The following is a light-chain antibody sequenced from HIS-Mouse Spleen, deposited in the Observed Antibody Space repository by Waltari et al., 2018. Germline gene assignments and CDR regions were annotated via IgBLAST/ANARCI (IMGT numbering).Light chain of an antibody. CDR1: ALPKKY. J-gene: IGLJ2*01. CDR2: EDS. V-gene: IGLV3-10*01. Sequence: SYELTQPPSVSVSPGQTARITCSGDALPKKYAYWYQQKSGQAPVLVIYEDSKRPSGCPDGFSGASSGRMATLTISGAQVEDVADYYCYSTDSSGNHRVFGGGTKLTVL. CDR3: YSTDSSGNHRV.